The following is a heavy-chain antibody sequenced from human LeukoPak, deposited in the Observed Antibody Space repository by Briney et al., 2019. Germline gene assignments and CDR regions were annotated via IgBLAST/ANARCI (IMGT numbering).Heavy chain of an antibody. CDR2: IYTSGST. CDR3: ARGTLYSGWSYYFDY. J-gene: IGHJ4*02. D-gene: IGHD6-19*01. Sequence: SETLSLTCTVSGGSISSYWSWIRQPAGKGLEWIGRIYTSGSTNYNPSLKSRVTMSVDTSKNQFSLRLSSVTAADTAMYYCARGTLYSGWSYYFDYWGQGSQVTVSS. V-gene: IGHV4-4*07. CDR1: GGSISSY.